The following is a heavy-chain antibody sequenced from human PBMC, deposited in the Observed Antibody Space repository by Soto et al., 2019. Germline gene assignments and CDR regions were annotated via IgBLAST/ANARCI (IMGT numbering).Heavy chain of an antibody. CDR1: GGSISSGGYY. Sequence: QVQLQESGPGLVKPSQTLSLTCTVSGGSISSGGYYWNWIRQHPGKGLEWIGYIYYSGSPYYNPSIKSRVTISVDTSKNQFSLKLSSVTAADTAVYYCARMLGATIFDYWGQGTLVTVSS. V-gene: IGHV4-31*03. D-gene: IGHD5-12*01. CDR2: IYYSGSP. CDR3: ARMLGATIFDY. J-gene: IGHJ4*02.